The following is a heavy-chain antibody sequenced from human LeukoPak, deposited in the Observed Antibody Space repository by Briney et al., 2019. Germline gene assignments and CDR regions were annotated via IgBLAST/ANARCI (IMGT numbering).Heavy chain of an antibody. V-gene: IGHV3-23*01. Sequence: GGSLRLSCAASGFTFSSCGMSWVRQAPGKGLEWVSAISGSGGSTYYADSVKGRFTISRDNSKNTLYLQMNSLRAEDTAVYYCAKDHGGSGAYDSSGYPIDYWGQGTLVTVSS. D-gene: IGHD3-22*01. CDR3: AKDHGGSGAYDSSGYPIDY. CDR1: GFTFSSCG. CDR2: ISGSGGST. J-gene: IGHJ4*02.